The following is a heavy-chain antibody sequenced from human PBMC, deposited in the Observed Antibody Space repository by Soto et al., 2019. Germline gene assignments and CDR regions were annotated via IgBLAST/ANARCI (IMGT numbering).Heavy chain of an antibody. V-gene: IGHV1-2*02. D-gene: IGHD2-15*01. CDR3: ARDRVPNCSGGSGYPDYYYYGMDV. CDR2: INPNSGGT. CDR1: GYTFTGYY. Sequence: ASVKVSCKASGYTFTGYYMHWVRQAPGQGLEWMGWINPNSGGTNYAQKFQGRVTMTRDTSISTAYMELSRLRSDDTAVYYCARDRVPNCSGGSGYPDYYYYGMDVWGQGTTVTGSS. J-gene: IGHJ6*02.